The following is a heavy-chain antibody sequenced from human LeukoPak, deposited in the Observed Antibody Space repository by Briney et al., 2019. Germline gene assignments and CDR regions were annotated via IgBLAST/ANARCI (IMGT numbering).Heavy chain of an antibody. D-gene: IGHD6-13*01. CDR1: GFTFSSYA. CDR3: AKAASIAAARTSSSYFDY. Sequence: GGSLRLSCAASGFTFSSYAMSWVRQAPGKGLEWVSAISGSGGSTYYADSVKGRFTISRDNSKNTLYLQMNSLRAEDTAVYYCAKAASIAAARTSSSYFDYWGQGTLVTVPS. CDR2: ISGSGGST. V-gene: IGHV3-23*01. J-gene: IGHJ4*02.